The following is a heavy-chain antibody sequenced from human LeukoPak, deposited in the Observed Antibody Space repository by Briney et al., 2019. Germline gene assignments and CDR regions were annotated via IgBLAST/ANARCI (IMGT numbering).Heavy chain of an antibody. Sequence: SETLSLTCAVYGGSFSGYYWSWIRQPPGKGLEWIGEINHSGSTNYNPSLKSRVTISVDTSKNQFSLKLSSVTAPDTAVSYYARVVGYCSNTSCSLLQNYSFYWSQGYYYYMDVWGKGTTLTVSS. V-gene: IGHV4-34*01. CDR1: GGSFSGYY. J-gene: IGHJ6*03. CDR2: INHSGST. D-gene: IGHD2-2*01. CDR3: ARVVGYCSNTSCSLLQNYSFYWSQGYYYYMDV.